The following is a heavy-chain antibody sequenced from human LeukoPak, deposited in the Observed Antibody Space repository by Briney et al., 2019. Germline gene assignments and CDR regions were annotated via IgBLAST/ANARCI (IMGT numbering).Heavy chain of an antibody. Sequence: GGSLRLSCAASGFTFSNYNMNWVRQAPGKGLEWVSSISSSSIDIYYADSVKGRFTISRDNAKSSLYLQMNSLRVEDTAVYYCARPGECTSTSCYYYYYYGMDVWGQGTTVTVSS. D-gene: IGHD2-2*01. CDR2: ISSSSIDI. V-gene: IGHV3-21*01. CDR1: GFTFSNYN. CDR3: ARPGECTSTSCYYYYYYGMDV. J-gene: IGHJ6*02.